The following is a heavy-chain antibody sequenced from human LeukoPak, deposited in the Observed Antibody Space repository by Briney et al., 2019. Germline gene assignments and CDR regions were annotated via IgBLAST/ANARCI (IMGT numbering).Heavy chain of an antibody. J-gene: IGHJ4*02. Sequence: GGSLRLSCAASGFTFSSYWMSWVRQAPGKGLEWVANIKQDGSEKYYVDSVKGRFTVSRDNAKNSLYLQMNSLRAEDTAVYYCASRGFSITMIDGETPFDYWGQGTLVTVSS. D-gene: IGHD3-22*01. V-gene: IGHV3-7*01. CDR2: IKQDGSEK. CDR3: ASRGFSITMIDGETPFDY. CDR1: GFTFSSYW.